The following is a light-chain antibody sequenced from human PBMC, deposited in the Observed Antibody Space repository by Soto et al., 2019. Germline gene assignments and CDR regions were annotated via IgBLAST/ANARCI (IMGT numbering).Light chain of an antibody. CDR2: DAS. CDR3: QQYGDSTRT. CDR1: RSLSRGY. J-gene: IGKJ1*01. Sequence: IVLMQSPGTLSLSPGERATLSCRASRSLSRGYLAWYQQKPGQAPRLLFYDASRRATGTPDRFSVSGSGTDFTLTSSRMEPEDFAVYYCQQYGDSTRTFGKGTKVEIK. V-gene: IGKV3-20*01.